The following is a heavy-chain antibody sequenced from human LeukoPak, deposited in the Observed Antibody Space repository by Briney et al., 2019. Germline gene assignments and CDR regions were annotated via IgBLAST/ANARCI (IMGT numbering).Heavy chain of an antibody. CDR2: IQYDGSKE. J-gene: IGHJ4*02. Sequence: GGSLRLSCAASGFMFSSYGMHWVRQAPGKGLEWVAFIQYDGSKEYYADSVKGRFTISRDNTKNSLYLHMSSLRADDTAVYFCATVAGYFDYWGQGTLVTVSS. D-gene: IGHD2-21*01. V-gene: IGHV3-30*02. CDR3: ATVAGYFDY. CDR1: GFMFSSYG.